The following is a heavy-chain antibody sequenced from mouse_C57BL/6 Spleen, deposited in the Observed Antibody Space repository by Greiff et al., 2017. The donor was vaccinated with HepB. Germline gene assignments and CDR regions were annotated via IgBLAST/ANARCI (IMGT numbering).Heavy chain of an antibody. Sequence: EVMLVESGGGLVKPGGSLKLSCAASGFTFSDYGMHWVRQAPEKGLEWVAYISSGSSTIYYADTVKGRFPISRDNAKNTLFLQMTSLRSEDTAMYYCAKGGYDYVLGYFDVWGTGTTVTVSS. CDR3: AKGGYDYVLGYFDV. V-gene: IGHV5-17*01. CDR1: GFTFSDYG. J-gene: IGHJ1*03. CDR2: ISSGSSTI. D-gene: IGHD2-4*01.